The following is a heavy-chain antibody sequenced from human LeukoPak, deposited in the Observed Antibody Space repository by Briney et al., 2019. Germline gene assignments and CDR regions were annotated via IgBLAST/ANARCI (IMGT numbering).Heavy chain of an antibody. J-gene: IGHJ4*02. V-gene: IGHV4-59*08. CDR2: IYYSGST. CDR1: GGSISSYY. CDR3: ASGEPDSSGYYGSY. Sequence: SETLSLTCTVSGGSISSYYWSWIRQPPGKGLEWIGYIYYSGSTNYNPSLESRVTISVDTSKNQFSLKLSSVTAADTAVYYCASGEPDSSGYYGSYWGQGTLVTVSS. D-gene: IGHD3-22*01.